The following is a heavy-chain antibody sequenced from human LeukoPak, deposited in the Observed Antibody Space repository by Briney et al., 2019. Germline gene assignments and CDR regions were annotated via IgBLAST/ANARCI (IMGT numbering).Heavy chain of an antibody. CDR2: IYNSGST. Sequence: KPSETLSLTCTVSGYSISSNYYWGWIRQPPGKGLEWIGYIYNSGSTSYNPSLKSRVTISADTSKNYFSLKLSSVTAADTAMYYCAKVASQTYAYYFMEVWGKGTTVTISS. J-gene: IGHJ6*03. V-gene: IGHV4-61*03. D-gene: IGHD3-16*01. CDR3: AKVASQTYAYYFMEV. CDR1: GYSISSNYY.